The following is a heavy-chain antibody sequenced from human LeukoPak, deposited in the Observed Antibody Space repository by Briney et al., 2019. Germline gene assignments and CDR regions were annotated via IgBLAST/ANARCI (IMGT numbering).Heavy chain of an antibody. V-gene: IGHV1-2*06. Sequence: GASVKVSCKASGYTFTGYYMHWVRQAPGQGLEWMGRINPNSGGTNYAQKFQGRVTMTRHTSISTAYMELSRLRSDDTAVYYCARESYGLSLNYWGQGTLVTVSS. CDR1: GYTFTGYY. CDR2: INPNSGGT. CDR3: ARESYGLSLNY. D-gene: IGHD5-18*01. J-gene: IGHJ4*02.